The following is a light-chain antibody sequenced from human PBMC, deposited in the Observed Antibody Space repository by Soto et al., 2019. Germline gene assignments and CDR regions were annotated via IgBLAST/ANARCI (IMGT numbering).Light chain of an antibody. J-gene: IGLJ1*01. CDR3: SSYAGNSYV. CDR1: SSDVGTYNY. V-gene: IGLV2-11*01. Sequence: QSVLNQPRSVSGSPGQSVTISCTGTSSDVGTYNYVSWYQQHPGKAPKLIIYDVTKWPSGVPGRFFGSKSGNTAPLTISGLQAEDEADYYCSSYAGNSYVFGTGTKVTVL. CDR2: DVT.